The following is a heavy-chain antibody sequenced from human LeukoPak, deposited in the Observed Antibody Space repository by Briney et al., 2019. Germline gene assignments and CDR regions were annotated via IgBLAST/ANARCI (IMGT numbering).Heavy chain of an antibody. V-gene: IGHV3-23*01. D-gene: IGHD3-10*01. Sequence: GGSLRLSCAASGFTFSSYAMSWVRQAPGKGLEWVSAISGSGGSTYYADSVKGRFTISRDNSKNTLYLQMNSLRAEDTAVYYCAKDLFSYGSGSYYNRIYDYWGQGTLVIVSS. CDR2: ISGSGGST. CDR3: AKDLFSYGSGSYYNRIYDY. CDR1: GFTFSSYA. J-gene: IGHJ4*02.